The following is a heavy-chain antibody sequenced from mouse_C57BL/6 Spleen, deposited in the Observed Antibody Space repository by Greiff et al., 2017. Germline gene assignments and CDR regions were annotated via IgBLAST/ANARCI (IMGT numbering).Heavy chain of an antibody. Sequence: VQLQQSGPGLVKPSQSLSLTCSVTGYSITSGYYWNWIRQFPGNKLEWMGYISYDGSNNYNPSLKNRISITRDTSKNQFFLKLNSVTTEDTATYYCAREDDGYSSWFAYWGQGTLVTVSA. CDR3: AREDDGYSSWFAY. J-gene: IGHJ3*01. D-gene: IGHD2-3*01. V-gene: IGHV3-6*01. CDR2: ISYDGSN. CDR1: GYSITSGYY.